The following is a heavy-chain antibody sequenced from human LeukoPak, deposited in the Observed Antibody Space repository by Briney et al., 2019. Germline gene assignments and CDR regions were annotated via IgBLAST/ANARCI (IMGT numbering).Heavy chain of an antibody. CDR1: GFSFSTYS. CDR3: ARSGDYGDYGGSTDAFDF. CDR2: ISSSSTYI. J-gene: IGHJ3*01. D-gene: IGHD4-17*01. V-gene: IGHV3-21*01. Sequence: PGGSLSLSCAASGFSFSTYSMNWVRRAAGMGLEWVSSISSSSTYIYYADSMKGRFTVSRDNAKNSLYLQMHSLRAEDTAVYYCARSGDYGDYGGSTDAFDFWGQGTMVTVSS.